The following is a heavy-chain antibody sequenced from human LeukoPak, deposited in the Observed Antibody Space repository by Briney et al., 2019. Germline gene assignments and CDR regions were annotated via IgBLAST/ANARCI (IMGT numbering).Heavy chain of an antibody. Sequence: ASVKVSCKASGYTFISYYMHWVRQAPGQGLEWMGIINPSGGSTSYAQKFQGRATMTRDTSTSTVYVELSSLRSEDTAVYYCASPPPNTTGTTRGAGLSDWGQGTLVTVSS. CDR1: GYTFISYY. J-gene: IGHJ4*02. D-gene: IGHD1-1*01. V-gene: IGHV1-46*01. CDR3: ASPPPNTTGTTRGAGLSD. CDR2: INPSGGST.